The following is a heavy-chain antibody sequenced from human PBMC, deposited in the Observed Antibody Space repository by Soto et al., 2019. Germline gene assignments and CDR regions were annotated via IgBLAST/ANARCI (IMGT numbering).Heavy chain of an antibody. CDR3: ARGGGLLWFGELARGAFDI. D-gene: IGHD3-10*01. V-gene: IGHV4-4*02. J-gene: IGHJ3*02. Sequence: PSETLSLTCAVSGGSISSSNWWSWVRQPPGKGLEWIGEIYHSGSTNYNPSLKSRVTISVDKPKNQFSLKLSSVTAADTAVYYCARGGGLLWFGELARGAFDIWGQGTMVTVSS. CDR1: GGSISSSNW. CDR2: IYHSGST.